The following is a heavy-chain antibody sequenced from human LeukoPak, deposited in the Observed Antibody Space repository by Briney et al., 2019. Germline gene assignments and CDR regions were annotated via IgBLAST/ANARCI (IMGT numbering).Heavy chain of an antibody. V-gene: IGHV4-34*01. J-gene: IGHJ4*02. CDR1: GRSLSGYS. Sequence: SETLSLTCAVYGRSLSGYSWSWIRQAPGKGLEWVGEINLSGSTSYNPSFKSRVTVSTDTSKNQFSLKMTSVTAADTAVYYCARHVHVSMIFAILSDYFDYWGRGTLVSVSS. CDR3: ARHVHVSMIFAILSDYFDY. CDR2: INLSGST. D-gene: IGHD3-22*01.